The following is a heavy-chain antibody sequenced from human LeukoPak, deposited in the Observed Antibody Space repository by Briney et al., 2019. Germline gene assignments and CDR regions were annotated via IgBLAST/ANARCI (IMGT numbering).Heavy chain of an antibody. CDR2: IYYSGST. V-gene: IGHV4-39*07. Sequence: SETLSLTRTVSGGSISSSSYYWGWIRQPPGKGLEWIGSIYYSGSTNYNPSLKSRVTMSVDTSKNQFSLKLSSVTAADTAVYYCARTYYDSSGYLLDYWGQGTLVTVSS. CDR3: ARTYYDSSGYLLDY. D-gene: IGHD3-22*01. CDR1: GGSISSSSYY. J-gene: IGHJ4*02.